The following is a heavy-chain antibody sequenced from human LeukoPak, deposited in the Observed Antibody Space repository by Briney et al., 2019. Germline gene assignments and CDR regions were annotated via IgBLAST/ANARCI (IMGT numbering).Heavy chain of an antibody. CDR3: ARGPGYLTDY. CDR2: IKKDGSEI. Sequence: GGSLRLSCAASGFTFSNYWLTWVRQAPGKGLEWVANIKKDGSEIKYVDSVKGRFTISRDNTKNSLYLQMNSLRAEDTAVYYCARGPGYLTDYWGQGTLVTVSS. CDR1: GFTFSNYW. J-gene: IGHJ4*02. V-gene: IGHV3-7*04. D-gene: IGHD3-9*01.